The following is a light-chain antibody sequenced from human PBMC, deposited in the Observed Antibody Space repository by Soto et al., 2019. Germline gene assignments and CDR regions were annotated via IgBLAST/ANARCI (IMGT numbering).Light chain of an antibody. CDR2: AAS. V-gene: IGKV1-39*01. J-gene: IGKJ1*01. CDR1: QSISSY. Sequence: DIQMTQSPSSLSASVGDRVTITCRASQSISSYLNWYQQKPGKAPKLLIYAASSLQSGVPSRFSGNGSGTDFALTISSLQPEDFATYYCQQSYSTPPTLGQGTKV. CDR3: QQSYSTPPT.